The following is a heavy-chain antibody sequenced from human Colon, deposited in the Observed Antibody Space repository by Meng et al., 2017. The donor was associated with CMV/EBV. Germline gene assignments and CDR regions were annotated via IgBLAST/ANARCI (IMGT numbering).Heavy chain of an antibody. CDR1: GFTFDDYT. CDR3: AKGPLGYCKEGECYFRYFES. V-gene: IGHV3-43*01. D-gene: IGHD2-8*01. Sequence: GGSLRLSCSASGFTFDDYTMHWVRQVPGKGLEWVSLISWDGGSTYYADSVKGRFTISRDSAKNSLYLQMNSLRPEDTALYYCAKGPLGYCKEGECYFRYFESWGQGTLVTVSS. CDR2: ISWDGGST. J-gene: IGHJ4*02.